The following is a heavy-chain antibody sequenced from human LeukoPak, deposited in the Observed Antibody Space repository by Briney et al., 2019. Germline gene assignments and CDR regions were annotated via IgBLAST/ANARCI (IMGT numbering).Heavy chain of an antibody. J-gene: IGHJ4*02. CDR3: ARDADGDYVRY. Sequence: PGGSLRLSCAASGFTVSSNYMSWVRQAPGKGLEWVSVIYSGGSTYYADSVKGRFTISRDNSKNTLYLQMNSLRAEDTAVYYCARDADGDYVRYWGQGTLVTVSS. V-gene: IGHV3-66*01. D-gene: IGHD4-17*01. CDR2: IYSGGST. CDR1: GFTVSSNY.